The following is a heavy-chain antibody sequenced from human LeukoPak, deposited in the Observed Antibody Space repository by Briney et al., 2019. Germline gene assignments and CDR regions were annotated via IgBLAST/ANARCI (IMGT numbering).Heavy chain of an antibody. CDR2: ISYDGSNK. CDR1: GFTFSSYA. CDR3: AKAHDSSGYYPGVDDY. V-gene: IGHV3-30-3*01. Sequence: PGGSLRLSCAASGFTFSSYAMHWVRQAPGKGLEWVAVISYDGSNKYYADSVKGRFTISRDNSKNTLYLQMNSLRAEDTAVYHCAKAHDSSGYYPGVDDYWGQGTLVTVSS. D-gene: IGHD3-22*01. J-gene: IGHJ4*02.